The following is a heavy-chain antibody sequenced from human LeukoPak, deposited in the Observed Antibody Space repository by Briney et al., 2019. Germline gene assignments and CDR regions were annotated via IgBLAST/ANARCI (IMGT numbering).Heavy chain of an antibody. J-gene: IGHJ1*01. V-gene: IGHV3-30*03. CDR3: ARESLITMVRGAKGSEYFQH. CDR2: ISYDGSNK. Sequence: PGGSLRLSCAASGFTFSSYGMHWVRQAPGKGLEWVAVISYDGSNKYYADSVKGRFTISRDNSKNTLYLQMNSLRAEDTAVYYCARESLITMVRGAKGSEYFQHWGQGTLVTVSS. CDR1: GFTFSSYG. D-gene: IGHD3-10*01.